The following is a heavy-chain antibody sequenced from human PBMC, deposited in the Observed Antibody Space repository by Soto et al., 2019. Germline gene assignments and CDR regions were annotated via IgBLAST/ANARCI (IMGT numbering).Heavy chain of an antibody. CDR3: ARVKYSPPYYYCYGMDV. CDR1: GYTFTSYG. J-gene: IGHJ6*02. V-gene: IGHV1-18*01. CDR2: ISAYNGNT. D-gene: IGHD5-18*01. Sequence: QVQLVQSGAEVKKPGASVKVSCKASGYTFTSYGISWVRQAPGQGLAWMGWISAYNGNTNYAQKLQGRVTMTTDTSTSTAYMELRSLRSDDTAVYYCARVKYSPPYYYCYGMDVWGQGTTVTVSS.